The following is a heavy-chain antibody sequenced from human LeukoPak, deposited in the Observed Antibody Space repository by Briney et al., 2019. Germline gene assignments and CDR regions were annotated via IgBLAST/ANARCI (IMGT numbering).Heavy chain of an antibody. Sequence: GGSLRLSCAASGFTFSSYSMNWVRQAPGKGLEWVGFIRSKAYGETTEYAASVKGRFTISRDDSKSMAYLQMNSLKTEDTAVYYCIANYYDSSGYPIAYYFDYWGQGTLVTVSS. CDR3: IANYYDSSGYPIAYYFDY. J-gene: IGHJ4*02. CDR1: GFTFSSYS. V-gene: IGHV3-49*04. D-gene: IGHD3-22*01. CDR2: IRSKAYGETT.